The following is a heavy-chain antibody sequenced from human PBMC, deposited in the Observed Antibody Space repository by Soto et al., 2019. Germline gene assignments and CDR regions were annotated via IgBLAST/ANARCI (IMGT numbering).Heavy chain of an antibody. Sequence: PGGSLRLSCAASGFTVSNNYMSWVRQATGKGLEWVANIKQDGGEKYYVDSVKGRFTISRDNAKNSLYLQMNSLRAEDTAVYYSVRPKGHCSGGSCYSGPFNYWGQGTLVTVSS. J-gene: IGHJ4*02. D-gene: IGHD2-15*01. CDR1: GFTVSNNY. CDR2: IKQDGGEK. CDR3: VRPKGHCSGGSCYSGPFNY. V-gene: IGHV3-7*01.